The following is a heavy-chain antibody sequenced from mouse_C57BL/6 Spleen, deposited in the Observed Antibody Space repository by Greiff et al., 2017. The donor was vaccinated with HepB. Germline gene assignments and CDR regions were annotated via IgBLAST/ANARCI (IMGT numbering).Heavy chain of an antibody. CDR1: GYTFTSYW. CDR3: ARRGDGNYYYFDY. CDR2: IHPNSGST. J-gene: IGHJ2*01. Sequence: QVQLQQPGAELVKPGASVKLSCKASGYTFTSYWMHWVKQRPGQGLEWIGMIHPNSGSTNYNEKFKSKATLTVDKSSSTAYMQLSSLTSEDSAVYYCARRGDGNYYYFDYWGQGTTLTVSS. V-gene: IGHV1-64*01. D-gene: IGHD2-1*01.